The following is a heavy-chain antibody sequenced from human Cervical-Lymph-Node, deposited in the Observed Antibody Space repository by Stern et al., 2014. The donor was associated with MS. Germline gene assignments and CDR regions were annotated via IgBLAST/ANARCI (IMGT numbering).Heavy chain of an antibody. Sequence: VHLVESGGTVVQPGRSLRLSCAASGFSFSSYGMHWVRQAPGKGLEWVSVISSDGSNQYYADSVKGRLTISRDNSKNTLYLQMNSLRAEDTAVYYCARDRGMLVVVTYSLDYWGQGTLVTVSS. J-gene: IGHJ4*02. CDR2: ISSDGSNQ. V-gene: IGHV3-30*03. D-gene: IGHD3-22*01. CDR1: GFSFSSYG. CDR3: ARDRGMLVVVTYSLDY.